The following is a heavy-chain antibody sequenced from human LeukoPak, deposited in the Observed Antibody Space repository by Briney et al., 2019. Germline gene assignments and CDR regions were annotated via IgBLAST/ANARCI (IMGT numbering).Heavy chain of an antibody. J-gene: IGHJ3*02. D-gene: IGHD2-8*02. CDR2: IWSGGSNK. CDR3: AKEIYCTATTCQGNDAFHI. CDR1: GFTLSSYG. Sequence: PGGSLRLSCAASGFTLSSYGMHWVRQAPGKGLEWVALIWSGGSNKYYADSVKGRFTISRDNSRNMVYLQMSSLKAEDTAVYYCAKEIYCTATTCQGNDAFHIWGQGTVVTVSS. V-gene: IGHV3-33*06.